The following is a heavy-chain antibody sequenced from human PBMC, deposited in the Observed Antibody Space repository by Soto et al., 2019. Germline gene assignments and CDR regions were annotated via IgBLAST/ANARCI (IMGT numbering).Heavy chain of an antibody. V-gene: IGHV1-2*02. J-gene: IGHJ6*02. CDR3: ATSIAARLFYYGRDV. CDR1: GYTFTGYY. D-gene: IGHD6-6*01. Sequence: ASVKVSCKASGYTFTGYYMHWVRQAPGQGLEWMGWINPNSGGTNYAQKLQGRVTMTRDTSISTAYMELSRLRSDDTAVYYCATSIAARLFYYGRDVWGQGTTVTVS. CDR2: INPNSGGT.